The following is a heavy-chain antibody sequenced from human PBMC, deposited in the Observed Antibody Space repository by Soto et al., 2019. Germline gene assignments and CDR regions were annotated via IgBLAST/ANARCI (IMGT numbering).Heavy chain of an antibody. CDR1: GGSISSGGYY. J-gene: IGHJ4*02. CDR3: ARVGFMVRGVRYFDY. D-gene: IGHD3-10*01. V-gene: IGHV4-30-4*01. Sequence: LSLTCTVSGGSISSGGYYWSWIRQPPGKGLEWIGYIYYSGSTYYNPSLKSRVTISVDTSKNQFSLKLSSVTAADTAVYYCARVGFMVRGVRYFDYWGQGTLVTVSS. CDR2: IYYSGST.